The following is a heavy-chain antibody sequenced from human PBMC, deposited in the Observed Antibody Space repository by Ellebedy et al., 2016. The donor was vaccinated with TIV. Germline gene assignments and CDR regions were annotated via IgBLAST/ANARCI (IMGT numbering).Heavy chain of an antibody. J-gene: IGHJ4*02. V-gene: IGHV1-2*02. CDR1: GYTFTGYY. CDR3: ARVGYGDYVGYFDY. Sequence: ASVKVSCKASGYTFTGYYMHWVRQATGQGLEWMGWINPNSGGTNYAQKFQGRVTMTRDTSISTAYMELSRLRSDDSAVYYCARVGYGDYVGYFDYWGQGTLVTVSS. D-gene: IGHD4-23*01. CDR2: INPNSGGT.